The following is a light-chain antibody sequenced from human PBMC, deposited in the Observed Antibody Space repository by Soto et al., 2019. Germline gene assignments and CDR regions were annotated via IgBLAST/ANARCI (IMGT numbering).Light chain of an antibody. CDR3: CSYAGSFIFV. CDR2: YVS. J-gene: IGLJ1*01. CDR1: ISYIRNYNY. V-gene: IGLV2-11*01. Sequence: QSLLTQPRSVSWSPGQSFTISFTGTISYIRNYNYASCYQQYTGKAHKIIIYYVSKRPSGIPDRFFGSKFGKTASLTISGLQAEDEADYYCCSYAGSFIFVFGTWTKVPVL.